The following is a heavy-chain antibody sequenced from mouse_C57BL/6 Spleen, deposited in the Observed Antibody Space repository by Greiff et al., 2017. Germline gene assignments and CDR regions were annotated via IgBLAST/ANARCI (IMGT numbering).Heavy chain of an antibody. J-gene: IGHJ4*01. CDR2: ISYDGSN. V-gene: IGHV3-6*01. D-gene: IGHD1-1*01. Sequence: ESGPGLVKPSQSLSLTCSVTGYSITSGYYWNWIRQFPGNKLEWMGYISYDGSNNYNPSLKNRISITRDTSKNQFFLKLNSVTTEDTATYYGARYYYGSSPYYYAMDYWGQGTSVTVSS. CDR1: GYSITSGYY. CDR3: ARYYYGSSPYYYAMDY.